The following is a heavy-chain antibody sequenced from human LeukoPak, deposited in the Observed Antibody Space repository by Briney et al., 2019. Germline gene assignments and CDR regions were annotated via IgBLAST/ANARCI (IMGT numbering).Heavy chain of an antibody. J-gene: IGHJ4*02. V-gene: IGHV4-59*01. CDR2: IYYSEST. D-gene: IGHD6-19*01. Sequence: SETLSLTCTVSGGSISSYYWSWIRQPPGKGLEWIGYIYYSESTNYNPSLKSRVTISVDTSKNQFSLKLSSVTAADTAVYYCARVRSSGWGKGFDYWGQGTLVTVSS. CDR1: GGSISSYY. CDR3: ARVRSSGWGKGFDY.